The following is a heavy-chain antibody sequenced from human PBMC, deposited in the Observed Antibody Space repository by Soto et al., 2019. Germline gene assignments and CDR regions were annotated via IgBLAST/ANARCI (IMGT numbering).Heavy chain of an antibody. CDR2: IYYSGST. D-gene: IGHD3-3*01. CDR3: ARLLGYYDFWSGYYTGLDKAAPPTGMVDD. Sequence: PSETLSLTCTVSGGSISSSSYYWGWIRQPPGKGLEWIGSIYYSGSTYYNPSLKSRVTISVDTSKNQFSLKLSSVTAADTAVYYCARLLGYYDFWSGYYTGLDKAAPPTGMVDDWGKGTLVTVAS. V-gene: IGHV4-39*01. J-gene: IGHJ4*02. CDR1: GGSISSSSYY.